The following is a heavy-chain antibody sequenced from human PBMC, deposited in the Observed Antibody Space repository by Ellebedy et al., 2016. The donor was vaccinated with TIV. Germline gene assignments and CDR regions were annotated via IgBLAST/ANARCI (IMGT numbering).Heavy chain of an antibody. CDR2: MYHSGST. J-gene: IGHJ4*02. CDR3: AAYYGGRFDY. D-gene: IGHD4-23*01. Sequence: MPSETLSLTCSVSGSSISSGYYWGWIRQPPGRGLEWIGSMYHSGSTYFSPSLMSRVTMSVDTSKNQFSLRLSSVTAADTAVYYCAAYYGGRFDYWGQGTLVTVSS. CDR1: GSSISSGYY. V-gene: IGHV4-38-2*01.